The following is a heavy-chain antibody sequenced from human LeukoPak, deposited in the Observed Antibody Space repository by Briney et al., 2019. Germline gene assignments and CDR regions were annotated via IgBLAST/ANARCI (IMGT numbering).Heavy chain of an antibody. V-gene: IGHV3-23*01. CDR1: GFTFSSYA. CDR3: AKRLYYYGSGPDDAFDI. CDR2: ISGSAGST. J-gene: IGHJ3*02. D-gene: IGHD3-10*01. Sequence: GGSLRLSCAASGFTFSSYAMNWVRQAPGKGLEWVSIISGSAGSTYYADSVKGRFTISRDNSKNTLYLQMNSLRAEDTAVYYCAKRLYYYGSGPDDAFDIWGQGTMVTVSS.